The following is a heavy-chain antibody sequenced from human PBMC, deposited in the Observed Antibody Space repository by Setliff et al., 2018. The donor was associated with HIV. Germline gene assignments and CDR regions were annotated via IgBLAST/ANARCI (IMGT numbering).Heavy chain of an antibody. CDR2: IYYTGST. D-gene: IGHD6-19*01. V-gene: IGHV4-59*12. CDR1: GGSMSSYY. Sequence: LETLSLTCTVSGGSMSSYYWSWIRQPPGKGLEWIGSIYYTGSTDYNPSLMSRVTISLDTPKNQFSLKLSSVTAADTAVYYCARESTDSSGYYRGYFDYWGQGTLVTVSS. CDR3: ARESTDSSGYYRGYFDY. J-gene: IGHJ4*02.